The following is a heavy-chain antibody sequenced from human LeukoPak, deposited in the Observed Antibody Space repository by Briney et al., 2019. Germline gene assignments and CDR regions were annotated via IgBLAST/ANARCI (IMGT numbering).Heavy chain of an antibody. D-gene: IGHD3-22*01. J-gene: IGHJ3*02. V-gene: IGHV3-21*01. CDR3: ASPLTMIVDVEAFDI. CDR2: ISSSSSYI. CDR1: GFTFSSYW. Sequence: GGSLRLSCAASGFTFSSYWMSWVRQAPGKGLEWVSSISSSSSYIYYADSVKGRFTISRDNAKNSLYLQMNSLRAEDTAVYYCASPLTMIVDVEAFDIWGQGTMVTVSS.